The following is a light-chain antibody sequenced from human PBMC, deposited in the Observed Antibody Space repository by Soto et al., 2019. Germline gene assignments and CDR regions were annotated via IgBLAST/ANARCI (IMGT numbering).Light chain of an antibody. CDR3: QQSYSTPYT. CDR1: QGISTY. V-gene: IGKV1-39*01. J-gene: IGKJ2*01. Sequence: DIQMTQSPSSLSASVGDRVTITCRASQGISTYLIWYQQRQGRAPKLLIYAASSLVSGVPSRFSGSGSGTDFTLTISSLQPEDFATYYCQQSYSTPYTFGQGTKLETK. CDR2: AAS.